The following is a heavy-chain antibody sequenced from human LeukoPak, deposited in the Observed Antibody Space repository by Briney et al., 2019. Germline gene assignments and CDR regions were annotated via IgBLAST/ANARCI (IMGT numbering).Heavy chain of an antibody. Sequence: HWGSLRLSCAASGFTFSSYVMHWVRQAPGKGLEWVGRIRSRANTYATAYAASVKGRFTISRDDSKNTAYLQMNSLKTEDTALYYCTRPDDYGDYWGQGTLVTVSS. CDR3: TRPDDYGDY. CDR2: IRSRANTYAT. CDR1: GFTFSSYV. V-gene: IGHV3-73*01. J-gene: IGHJ4*02.